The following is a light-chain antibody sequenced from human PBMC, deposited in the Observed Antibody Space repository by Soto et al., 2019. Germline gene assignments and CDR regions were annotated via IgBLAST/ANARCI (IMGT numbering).Light chain of an antibody. CDR2: EAS. Sequence: EIVLTQSPATLSLSPGERATLSCRASQSVSSYLAWYQQKPGQAPMLLIYEASNRATGIPARFSGSGSGTDCTLTISSLEPEDFAVYYCQQRSNWPPYTFGQGTQLEIK. CDR1: QSVSSY. V-gene: IGKV3-11*01. CDR3: QQRSNWPPYT. J-gene: IGKJ2*01.